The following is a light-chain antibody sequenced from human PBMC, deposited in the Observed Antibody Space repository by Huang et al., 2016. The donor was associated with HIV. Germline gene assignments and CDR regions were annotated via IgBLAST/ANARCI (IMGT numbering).Light chain of an antibody. CDR2: AAS. CDR1: QSVSRN. CDR3: QQYYNWPRT. J-gene: IGKJ1*01. Sequence: EIVMTQSPATLSVSPGERATLSCRASQSVSRNLAWYQQKPGQAPRLLSYAASTRATGIPARFSGSGSGTEFSLTISSLQSEDFAVYYCQQYYNWPRTFGQGTKVEIK. V-gene: IGKV3-15*01.